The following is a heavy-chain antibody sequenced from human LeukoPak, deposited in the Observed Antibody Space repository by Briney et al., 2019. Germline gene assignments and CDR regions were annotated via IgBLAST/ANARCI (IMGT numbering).Heavy chain of an antibody. V-gene: IGHV4-59*01. J-gene: IGHJ5*02. CDR3: ARVQLERRGWFDP. D-gene: IGHD1-1*01. Sequence: SETLSLTCTVSGGSISSYYWSWIRQPPGKGLEWIGYIYYSGSTNYNPSLKSRVTISVDTSKNQSSLKLSSVTAADTAVYYCARVQLERRGWFDPWGQGTLVTVSS. CDR1: GGSISSYY. CDR2: IYYSGST.